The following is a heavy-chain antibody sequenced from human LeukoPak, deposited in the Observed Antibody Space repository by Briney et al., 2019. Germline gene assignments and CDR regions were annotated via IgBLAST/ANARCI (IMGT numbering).Heavy chain of an antibody. CDR3: ARGATAYFDF. Sequence: SQTLSLTCAISGDSVSSNSAAWSWVRQSPSRGLEWLGRTYYRSKWYYDYAVSVKSRITINPDTSKNQFSLQLNSVTPEDTAMYYCARGATAYFDFWGQGTLVTVSS. CDR2: TYYRSKWYY. V-gene: IGHV6-1*01. J-gene: IGHJ4*02. CDR1: GDSVSSNSAA. D-gene: IGHD5-12*01.